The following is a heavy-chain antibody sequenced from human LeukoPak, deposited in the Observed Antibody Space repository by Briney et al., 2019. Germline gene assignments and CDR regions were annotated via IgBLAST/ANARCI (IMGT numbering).Heavy chain of an antibody. J-gene: IGHJ4*02. CDR3: ARVNNYDFWSGPLSFDY. CDR1: GFTFSSYS. D-gene: IGHD3-3*01. CDR2: ISSSSSYI. Sequence: GGSLRLSCAASGFTFSSYSMNWVRQAPGKGPEWVPSISSSSSYIYYADSVKGRFTISRDNAKNSLFLQMDSLRAEDTAVYYCARVNNYDFWSGPLSFDYWGQGILVTVSS. V-gene: IGHV3-21*01.